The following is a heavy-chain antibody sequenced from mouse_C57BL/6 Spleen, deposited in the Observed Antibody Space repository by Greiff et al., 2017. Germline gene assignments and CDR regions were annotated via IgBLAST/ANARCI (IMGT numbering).Heavy chain of an antibody. J-gene: IGHJ4*01. CDR1: GYSITSGYY. V-gene: IGHV3-6*01. D-gene: IGHD4-1*01. Sequence: ESGPGLVKPSQSLSLTCSVTGYSITSGYYWNWIRQFPGNKLEWMGYISYDGSNNSNPSLKNRISITRDTSKNQFFLKLNSVTTEDTATYYCARGGLGPYYAMDYWGQGTSVTVSS. CDR3: ARGGLGPYYAMDY. CDR2: ISYDGSN.